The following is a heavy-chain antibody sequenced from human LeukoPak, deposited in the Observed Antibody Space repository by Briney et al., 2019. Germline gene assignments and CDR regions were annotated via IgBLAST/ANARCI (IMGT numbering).Heavy chain of an antibody. V-gene: IGHV3-30*03. J-gene: IGHJ4*02. CDR2: ISYDESNK. D-gene: IGHD2-2*01. Sequence: GKSLRLSCAASGFTFSSYGMHWVRQAPGKGLEWVAVISYDESNKYYGDSVKDRFTISRDNSKNTLYLQMNSLRAEDTAMYYCARGIVVVKAATIIDYWGQGALVTVSS. CDR3: ARGIVVVKAATIIDY. CDR1: GFTFSSYG.